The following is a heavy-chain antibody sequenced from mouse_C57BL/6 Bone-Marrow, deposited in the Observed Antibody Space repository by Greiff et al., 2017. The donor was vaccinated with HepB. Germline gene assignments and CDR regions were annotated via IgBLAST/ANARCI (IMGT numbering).Heavy chain of an antibody. D-gene: IGHD2-10*02. CDR1: GYSFTGYY. CDR2: INPSTGGT. V-gene: IGHV1-42*01. Sequence: VQLKQSGPELVKPGASVKISCKASGYSFTGYYMNWVKQSPEKSLEWIGEINPSTGGTTYNQKFKAKATLTVDKSSSTAYMQLKSLTSEDSAVYYCAREGYGNYGFFFDYWGQGTTLTVSS. CDR3: AREGYGNYGFFFDY. J-gene: IGHJ2*01.